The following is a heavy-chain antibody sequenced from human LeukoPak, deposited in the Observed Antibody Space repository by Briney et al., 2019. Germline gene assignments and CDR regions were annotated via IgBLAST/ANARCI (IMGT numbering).Heavy chain of an antibody. J-gene: IGHJ3*02. CDR2: IYRGGST. CDR3: ARRGPTTVTTHDAFDI. Sequence: PGGSLRLSCAASGFTVSSNYMSWVRQAPGKGLEWVSVIYRGGSTYYADSVKGRFTISRDNSKNTLYLQMNSLRAEDTAVYYCARRGPTTVTTHDAFDIWGHGTMVTVFS. D-gene: IGHD4-17*01. V-gene: IGHV3-53*01. CDR1: GFTVSSNY.